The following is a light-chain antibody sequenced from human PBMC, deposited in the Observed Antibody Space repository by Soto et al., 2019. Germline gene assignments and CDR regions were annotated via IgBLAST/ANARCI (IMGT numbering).Light chain of an antibody. CDR2: KAS. CDR3: QQYNSYPYT. V-gene: IGKV1-5*03. Sequence: DIQMTQSPSTLSASVGDRVTITCRASQSISSWLVWYQQKPGKAPKLLIYKASSLESGVPSRFSGSGSGTEFTLTIRSLQPDDFATYYCQQYNSYPYTFGQGTKVEIK. J-gene: IGKJ2*01. CDR1: QSISSW.